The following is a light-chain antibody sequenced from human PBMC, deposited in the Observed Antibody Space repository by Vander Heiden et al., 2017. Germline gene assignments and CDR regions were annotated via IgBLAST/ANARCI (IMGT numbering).Light chain of an antibody. J-gene: IGKJ5*01. Sequence: DIQLTQSPSFLPASVGDTATITCRASQRISTYLVWYQQKPGKAPKLLLYAASTLQSRVPSRFSGSGSGTEFTLTISSLQPEDFATYYCQQLNSYPLITFGQGTRLEIK. V-gene: IGKV1-9*01. CDR3: QQLNSYPLIT. CDR1: QRISTY. CDR2: AAS.